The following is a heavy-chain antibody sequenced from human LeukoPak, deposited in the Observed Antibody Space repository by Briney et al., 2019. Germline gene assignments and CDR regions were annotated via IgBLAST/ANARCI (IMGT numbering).Heavy chain of an antibody. CDR3: AKTDVDYDILTVSYFDY. CDR1: GFTFISYA. CDR2: ISSSGGST. J-gene: IGHJ4*02. D-gene: IGHD3-9*01. Sequence: GGSLRLSCAASGFTFISYAMSWVRQAPGKGLEWVSAISSSGGSTYYADSVKGRFTISRDNSKNTLYLQMNSLRAEDTAVYYCAKTDVDYDILTVSYFDYWGQGTLVTVSS. V-gene: IGHV3-23*01.